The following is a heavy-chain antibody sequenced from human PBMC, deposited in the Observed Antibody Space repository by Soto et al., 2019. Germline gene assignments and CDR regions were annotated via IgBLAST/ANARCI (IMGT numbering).Heavy chain of an antibody. Sequence: ESGPTLVNPTETLTLTCTVSGFSLSNARMGVSWIRQPPGKALEWLAHIFSNDEKSYSTSLKSRLTISKDTSKSQVVLTMTNMDPVDTATYYCARMVGYDYIWGSYRYTEFGYFDYWGQGTLVTVSS. CDR2: IFSNDEK. D-gene: IGHD3-16*02. J-gene: IGHJ4*02. V-gene: IGHV2-26*01. CDR1: GFSLSNARMG. CDR3: ARMVGYDYIWGSYRYTEFGYFDY.